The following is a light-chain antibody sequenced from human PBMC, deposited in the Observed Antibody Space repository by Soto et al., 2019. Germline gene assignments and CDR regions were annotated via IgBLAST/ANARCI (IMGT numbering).Light chain of an antibody. V-gene: IGKV3-15*01. Sequence: EIVMTQSPPTLSVSPGERATLSCRASQSISSHLAWFQQKPGQAPRLLVYGASTGATGVPARFSGSGSGTEFTLTISSLQAEDFAVYYCQQDSYWPRAFGGGTKVEIK. J-gene: IGKJ4*01. CDR3: QQDSYWPRA. CDR2: GAS. CDR1: QSISSH.